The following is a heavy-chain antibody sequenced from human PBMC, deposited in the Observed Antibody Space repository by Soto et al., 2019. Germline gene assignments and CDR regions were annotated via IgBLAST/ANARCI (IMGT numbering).Heavy chain of an antibody. J-gene: IGHJ6*02. Sequence: QVQLVESGGGVVQPGRSLRLSCAASGGTFSSYAISWVRQAPGQGLEWMGGIIPIFGTANYAQKFQGRVTITADESTSTAYMELSSLRSEDTAVYYCARSYYDFWSGYYRGPYYYYGMDVWGQGTTVTVSS. V-gene: IGHV1-69*01. D-gene: IGHD3-3*01. CDR3: ARSYYDFWSGYYRGPYYYYGMDV. CDR2: IIPIFGTA. CDR1: GGTFSSYA.